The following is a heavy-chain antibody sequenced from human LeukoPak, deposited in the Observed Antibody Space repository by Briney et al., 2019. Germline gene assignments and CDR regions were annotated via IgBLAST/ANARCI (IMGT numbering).Heavy chain of an antibody. Sequence: AGGSLRLSCAASGFTFSSYAMSWVRQAPGKVLEWVSAISGSGGSTYYTDSVKGRFTISRDNSKNTLYLQMNSLRAEDTAVYYCAKDGLVGATRFFYWGQGTLVTVSS. V-gene: IGHV3-23*01. J-gene: IGHJ4*02. D-gene: IGHD1-26*01. CDR3: AKDGLVGATRFFY. CDR2: ISGSGGST. CDR1: GFTFSSYA.